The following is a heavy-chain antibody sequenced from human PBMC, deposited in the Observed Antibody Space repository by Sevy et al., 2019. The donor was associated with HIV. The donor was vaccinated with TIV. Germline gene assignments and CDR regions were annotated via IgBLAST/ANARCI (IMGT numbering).Heavy chain of an antibody. D-gene: IGHD6-19*01. J-gene: IGHJ5*02. CDR1: GYNFY. CDR3: AGQSLGWYNWFDP. V-gene: IGHV1-2*06. Sequence: ASVKVACKASGYNFYIHWVRQAPGQGLEWMGRVTPNSGATTYAQRFQGRVAMTMDTSISTAYMELSGLKSDDTAIYYCAGQSLGWYNWFDPWGQGTLVTVSS. CDR2: VTPNSGAT.